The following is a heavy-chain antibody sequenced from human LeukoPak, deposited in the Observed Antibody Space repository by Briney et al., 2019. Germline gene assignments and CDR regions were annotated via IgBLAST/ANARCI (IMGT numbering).Heavy chain of an antibody. J-gene: IGHJ5*02. D-gene: IGHD2-2*01. V-gene: IGHV1-8*01. CDR3: ARRRPRYCSSTSCYCWFDP. Sequence: GASVKVSCKAPGYTFTSYDINWVRQATGQGLEWMGWMNPNSGNTGYAQKFQGRVTMTRNTSISTAYMELSSLRSEDTAVYYCARRRPRYCSSTSCYCWFDPWGQGTLVTVSS. CDR2: MNPNSGNT. CDR1: GYTFTSYD.